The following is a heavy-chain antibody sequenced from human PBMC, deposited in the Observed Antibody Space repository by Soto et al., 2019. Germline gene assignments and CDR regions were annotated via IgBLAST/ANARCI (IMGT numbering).Heavy chain of an antibody. V-gene: IGHV4-59*08. CDR3: ARHQDCSGGSCYRAFHI. CDR2: IYYSGST. Sequence: PSETLSLTCTVSGGSISSYYWSWIRQPPGKGLEWIGYIYYSGSTNYNPSLKSRVTISVDTSKNQFSLKLSSVTAADTAVYYCARHQDCSGGSCYRAFHIWGQGTMVTVSS. CDR1: GGSISSYY. J-gene: IGHJ3*02. D-gene: IGHD2-15*01.